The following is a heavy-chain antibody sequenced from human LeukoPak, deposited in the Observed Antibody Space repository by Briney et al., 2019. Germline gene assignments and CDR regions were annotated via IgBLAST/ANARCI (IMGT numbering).Heavy chain of an antibody. J-gene: IGHJ4*02. Sequence: EGSLRLSCAASEFSISDYYMSWIRQAPGKGLEWVSYITSTNYYTKYTDSVRGRFTISRDNAKNSLYLQMNSLRAEDTAVYYCARGGSGWSFDYWGQGTLVTVSS. CDR2: ITSTNYYT. D-gene: IGHD6-19*01. CDR1: EFSISDYY. V-gene: IGHV3-11*05. CDR3: ARGGSGWSFDY.